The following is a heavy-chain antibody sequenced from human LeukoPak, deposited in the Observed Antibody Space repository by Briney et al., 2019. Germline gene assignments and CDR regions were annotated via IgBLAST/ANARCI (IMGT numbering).Heavy chain of an antibody. J-gene: IGHJ3*02. CDR3: ARERGQSPRRAFDI. Sequence: SETLSLTCSVSGGSITTGVYYWTWIRHHPEKCLEWIGYIYYSGSTYYNPSLKSRVTISVDTSKNQFYLKLSSVTAADTAVYYCARERGQSPRRAFDIWGQGTMVTVSS. CDR1: GGSITTGVYY. V-gene: IGHV4-30-4*01. CDR2: IYYSGST.